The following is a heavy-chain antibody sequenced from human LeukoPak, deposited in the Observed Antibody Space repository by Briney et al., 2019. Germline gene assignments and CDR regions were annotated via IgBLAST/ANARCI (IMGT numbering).Heavy chain of an antibody. CDR2: IYHSGST. CDR1: GYSISSGYY. J-gene: IGHJ4*02. V-gene: IGHV4-38-2*02. D-gene: IGHD2-15*01. Sequence: PSETLSLTCTVSGYSISSGYYWGWIRQPPGKGREWIGSIYHSGSTYYNPSLKSRVTISVDTSKNQFSLKLSSVTAADSAVYYCAREARYCSGGSCYEPDYWGQGTLATVSS. CDR3: AREARYCSGGSCYEPDY.